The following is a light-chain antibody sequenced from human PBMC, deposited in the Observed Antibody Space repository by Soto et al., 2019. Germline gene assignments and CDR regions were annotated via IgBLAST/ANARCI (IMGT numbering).Light chain of an antibody. J-gene: IGKJ1*01. CDR1: QTIGTY. CDR2: DAS. CDR3: QQYNSYPWT. V-gene: IGKV1-39*01. Sequence: IEVTQSPSSLAASLGDRVTITCRASQTIGTYVNWYRQKSGAAPELLIYDASTLQSGVPSRFRGGASGTDFTLTISSLQLDDFATYYCQQYNSYPWTFGQGTKVEIK.